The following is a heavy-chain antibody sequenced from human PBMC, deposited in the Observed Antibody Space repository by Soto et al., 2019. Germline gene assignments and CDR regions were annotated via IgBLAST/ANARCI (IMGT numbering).Heavy chain of an antibody. J-gene: IGHJ4*02. D-gene: IGHD2-2*01. CDR2: IIPIFGTA. Sequence: QVQLVQSGAEVQKPGSSVKVSCKASGGTFSSYAISWVRQAPGQGLEGMGGIIPIFGTANYAQKFQGRVTITADESTSTAYMELSTLRSEDTAVYYCASHQYCSSTSWYPGWGQGTLVTVSS. V-gene: IGHV1-69*01. CDR1: GGTFSSYA. CDR3: ASHQYCSSTSWYPG.